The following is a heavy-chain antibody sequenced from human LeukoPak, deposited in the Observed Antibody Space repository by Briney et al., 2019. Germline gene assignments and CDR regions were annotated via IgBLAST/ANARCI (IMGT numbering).Heavy chain of an antibody. CDR1: GFTFSTYA. D-gene: IGHD6-19*01. V-gene: IGHV3-23*01. Sequence: PGGSLRLSCAASGFTFSTYAMNWVRQAPAKGLEWVSTIGGGGPTTDYADSVKDRFIISRDNSKNTLYLQMNSLRAEDTAVYFCARGFLGGTDQYFDSWGQGTLVTVSS. J-gene: IGHJ4*02. CDR3: ARGFLGGTDQYFDS. CDR2: IGGGGPTT.